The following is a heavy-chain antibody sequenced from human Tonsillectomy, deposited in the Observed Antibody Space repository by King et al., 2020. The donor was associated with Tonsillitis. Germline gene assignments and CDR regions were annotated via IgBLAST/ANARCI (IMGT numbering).Heavy chain of an antibody. Sequence: QLVQSGAEVKKPGSSVKVSCKASGGIFSSYAISWVRQAPGQGLEWMGGIIPIFGTANYAQKFQGRVTITADESTSTAYMELSSLRSEDTAVYYCARLPQRGAAAGNNDYWGQGTLVTVSS. CDR1: GGIFSSYA. D-gene: IGHD6-13*01. CDR2: IIPIFGTA. J-gene: IGHJ4*02. CDR3: ARLPQRGAAAGNNDY. V-gene: IGHV1-69*01.